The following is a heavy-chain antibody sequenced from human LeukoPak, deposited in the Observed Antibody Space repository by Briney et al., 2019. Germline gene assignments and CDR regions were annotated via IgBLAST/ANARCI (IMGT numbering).Heavy chain of an antibody. Sequence: ASVKVSCKASGYTFTGHYMHWVRQAPGQGLEWMGRINPNSGGANYAQKFQGRVTMTRDTSISTAYVELSGLRSDDTAVYYCARDREVGSTDDAFDIWGQGTRVIVSS. D-gene: IGHD1-26*01. CDR2: INPNSGGA. J-gene: IGHJ3*02. CDR3: ARDREVGSTDDAFDI. CDR1: GYTFTGHY. V-gene: IGHV1-2*06.